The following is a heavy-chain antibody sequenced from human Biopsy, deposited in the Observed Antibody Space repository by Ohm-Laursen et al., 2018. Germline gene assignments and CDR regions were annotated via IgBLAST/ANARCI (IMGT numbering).Heavy chain of an antibody. CDR3: ATKLTGYFHH. CDR2: NIPILGTG. D-gene: IGHD3-9*01. CDR1: GGTFSNYG. Sequence: SSVKVSCKAPGGTFSNYGVDWVRQAPGQGLEWLGGNIPILGTGNYAQKFQDRVTVAADTSPSTATMELRSLRSDDTAVYYCATKLTGYFHHWGQGTLVIVSS. V-gene: IGHV1-69*06. J-gene: IGHJ1*01.